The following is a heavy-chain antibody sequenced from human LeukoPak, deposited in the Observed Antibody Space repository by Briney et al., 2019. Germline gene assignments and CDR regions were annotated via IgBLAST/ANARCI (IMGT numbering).Heavy chain of an antibody. CDR3: AKASCSSSSCYGDY. Sequence: GGSLRLSCAASGFTFGSYAMSWVRQAPGKGLEWVSTLNSGGDITHYADSVKGRFTISRHNSKNTLFLQMNSLRAEDTAAYYCAKASCSSSSCYGDYWGQGTLVTVSS. V-gene: IGHV3-23*01. J-gene: IGHJ4*02. D-gene: IGHD2-2*01. CDR2: LNSGGDIT. CDR1: GFTFGSYA.